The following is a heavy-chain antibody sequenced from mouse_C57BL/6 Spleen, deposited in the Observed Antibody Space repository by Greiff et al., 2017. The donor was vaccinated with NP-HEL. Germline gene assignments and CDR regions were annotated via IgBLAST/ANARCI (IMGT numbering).Heavy chain of an antibody. CDR1: GFSLTSYG. CDR3: ARIYDGYHWYFDV. Sequence: VQLQQSGPGLVQPSQSLSITCTVSGFSLTSYGVHWVRQSPGKGLEWLGVIWSGGSTDYNAAFISRLSISKDNSKSQVFFKMNSLQADDTAIYYCARIYDGYHWYFDVWGTGTTVTVSS. CDR2: IWSGGST. V-gene: IGHV2-2*01. J-gene: IGHJ1*03. D-gene: IGHD2-3*01.